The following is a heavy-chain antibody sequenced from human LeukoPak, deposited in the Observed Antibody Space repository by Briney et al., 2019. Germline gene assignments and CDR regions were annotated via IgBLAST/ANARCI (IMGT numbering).Heavy chain of an antibody. J-gene: IGHJ6*03. V-gene: IGHV4-4*07. Sequence: SETLSLTCTVSGGSISSYYWSWIRQPAGKGLEWIGRIYTSGSTNYSPSLKSRVTMSVDTSRNQFSLKLSSVTAADTAVYYCARDGWGSGSYSIYYYMDVWGKGTTVTISS. CDR3: ARDGWGSGSYSIYYYMDV. CDR2: IYTSGST. D-gene: IGHD3-10*01. CDR1: GGSISSYY.